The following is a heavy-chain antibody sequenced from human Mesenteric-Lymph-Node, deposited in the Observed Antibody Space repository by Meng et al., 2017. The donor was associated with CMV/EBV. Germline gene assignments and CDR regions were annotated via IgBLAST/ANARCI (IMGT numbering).Heavy chain of an antibody. V-gene: IGHV3-20*04. CDR2: INWNGGST. CDR3: AKARSSTKRGYYYGMDV. CDR1: GFTFDDYG. Sequence: GESLKISCAASGFTFDDYGMSWVRQAPGKGLEWVSGINWNGGSTGYADSEKGRFTISRDNAKNSLYLQMNSLRAEDTALYYCAKARSSTKRGYYYGMDVWGQGTTVTVSS. D-gene: IGHD2-2*01. J-gene: IGHJ6*02.